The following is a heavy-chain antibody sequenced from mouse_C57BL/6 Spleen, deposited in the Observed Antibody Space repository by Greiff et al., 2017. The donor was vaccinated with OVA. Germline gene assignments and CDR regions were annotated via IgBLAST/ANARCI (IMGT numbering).Heavy chain of an antibody. V-gene: IGHV2-5*01. CDR1: GFSLTSYG. CDR3: AKNLYYDYDEGFAY. D-gene: IGHD2-4*01. Sequence: VQGVESGPGLVQPSQSLSITCTVSGFSLTSYGVHWVRQSPGKGLEWLGVIWRGGSTDYNAAFMSRLSITKDNSKSQVFFKMNRLQADDTAIYYCAKNLYYDYDEGFAYWGQGTLVTVSA. CDR2: IWRGGST. J-gene: IGHJ3*01.